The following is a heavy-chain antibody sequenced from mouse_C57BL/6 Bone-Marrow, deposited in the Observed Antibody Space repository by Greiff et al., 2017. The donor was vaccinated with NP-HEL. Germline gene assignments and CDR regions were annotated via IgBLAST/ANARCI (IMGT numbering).Heavy chain of an antibody. Sequence: VQLQQPGAELVRPGSSVKLSCKASGYTFTSYWMDWVKQRPGQGLEWIGNIYPSDSETHYNQKFKDKATLTVDKSSSTAYMQLSSLTSEDSAVYNCARKFPRYNYGGAAGYFEVWGTGTTGTVSS. CDR1: GYTFTSYW. J-gene: IGHJ1*03. CDR2: IYPSDSET. V-gene: IGHV1-61*01. CDR3: ARKFPRYNYGGAAGYFEV. D-gene: IGHD1-1*01.